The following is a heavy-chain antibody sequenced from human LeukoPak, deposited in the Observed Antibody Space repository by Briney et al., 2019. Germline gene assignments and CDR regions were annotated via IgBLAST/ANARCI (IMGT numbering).Heavy chain of an antibody. CDR1: GFTFSSCT. CDR2: VSDSFNK. J-gene: IGHJ4*02. D-gene: IGHD5-18*01. CDR3: ARDGLHTAHFDY. Sequence: PGGSLRLSCAASGFTFSSCTMNWVRQAPGKGLEWVSTVSDSFNKHYSDSVKGRFTISRDNAGNSLYLQMNCLRDEDTAVYYCARDGLHTAHFDYWGQGTLVTVSS. V-gene: IGHV3-48*02.